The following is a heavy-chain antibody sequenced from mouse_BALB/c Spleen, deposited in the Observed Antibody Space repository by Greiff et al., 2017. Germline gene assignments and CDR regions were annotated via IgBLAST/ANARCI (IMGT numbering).Heavy chain of an antibody. D-gene: IGHD2-14*01. CDR1: GFTFSSYW. V-gene: IGHV6-3*01. CDR3: TGYRYDGFAY. Sequence: EVKLEESGGGLVQPGGSMKLSCVASGFTFSSYWMSWVRQSPEKGLEWVAEIRLKSDNYATHYAESVKGKFTISRDDSKSRLYLQMNSLRAEDTGIYYCTGYRYDGFAYWGQGTLVTVSA. J-gene: IGHJ3*01. CDR2: IRLKSDNYAT.